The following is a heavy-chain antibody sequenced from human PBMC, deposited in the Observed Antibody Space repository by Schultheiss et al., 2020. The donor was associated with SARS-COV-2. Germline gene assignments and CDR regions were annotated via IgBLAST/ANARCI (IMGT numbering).Heavy chain of an antibody. CDR1: GYTFTSYD. Sequence: SVKVSCKASGYTFTSYDINWVRQAPGQGLEWMGGIIPIFGTANYAQKFQGRVTITADESTSTAYMELSSLRSEDTAVYYCARVVPAAIDNWFDPWGQGTLVTVSS. V-gene: IGHV1-69*13. J-gene: IGHJ5*02. D-gene: IGHD2-2*01. CDR3: ARVVPAAIDNWFDP. CDR2: IIPIFGTA.